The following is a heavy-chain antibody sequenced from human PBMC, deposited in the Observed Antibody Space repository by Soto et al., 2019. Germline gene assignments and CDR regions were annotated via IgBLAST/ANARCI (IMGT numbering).Heavy chain of an antibody. CDR1: GFTFTSSS. CDR2: IVVGSGNT. Sequence: GASVDVCWAASGFTFTSSSVRWVRQARGQRLEWIGWIVVGSGNTNYAQKFQERVTITRDMSTSTAYMELSSLRSEDTAVYYCAAGFAVADFDYWGQGTLVTVSS. J-gene: IGHJ4*02. V-gene: IGHV1-58*01. CDR3: AAGFAVADFDY. D-gene: IGHD6-19*01.